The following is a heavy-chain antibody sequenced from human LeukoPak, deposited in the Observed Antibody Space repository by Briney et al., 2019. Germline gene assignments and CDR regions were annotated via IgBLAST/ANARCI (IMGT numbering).Heavy chain of an antibody. V-gene: IGHV1-46*01. CDR3: ARVLAEQGSHFPNFDY. CDR1: GYTFTSYY. Sequence: ASVKVSCKASGYTFTSYYMHWVRQAPGQGLEWMGIINPSGGSTSYAQKFQGRVTMSVDTSKNQFSLKLSSVTAADTAVYYCARVLAEQGSHFPNFDYWGQGTLVTVSS. CDR2: INPSGGST. J-gene: IGHJ4*02. D-gene: IGHD3-3*02.